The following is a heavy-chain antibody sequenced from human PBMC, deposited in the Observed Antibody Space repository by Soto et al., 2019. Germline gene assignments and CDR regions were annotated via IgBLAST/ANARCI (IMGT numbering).Heavy chain of an antibody. D-gene: IGHD2-2*02. J-gene: IGHJ6*02. CDR2: INSDGTHT. CDR3: VRDRIGYCTETRCHMGPDGMDV. V-gene: IGHV3-74*01. Sequence: SVGSVRLSCAASGFTFSSYWIHWVRQAPGKGLEWVSRINSDGTHTAYADSVKGRFTISRDNVKNTLFLRMNSLKAEDTDVYYCVRDRIGYCTETRCHMGPDGMDVSGQGTTVTVSS. CDR1: GFTFSSYW.